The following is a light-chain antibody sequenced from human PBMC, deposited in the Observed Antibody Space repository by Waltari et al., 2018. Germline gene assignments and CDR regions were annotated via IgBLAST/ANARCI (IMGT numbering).Light chain of an antibody. CDR3: CSYAGDRSVL. CDR1: SSAVGNYNL. CDR2: EVS. Sequence: QSALTQPASVSGSPGQSITVSCTGTSSAVGNYNLVSWYQQPPGNAPKLLIYEVSQRPSGVSNRFSGSKSGTTASLTVSGLQAEDEAIYFCCSYAGDRSVLFGGGTKLTVL. V-gene: IGLV2-23*02. J-gene: IGLJ2*01.